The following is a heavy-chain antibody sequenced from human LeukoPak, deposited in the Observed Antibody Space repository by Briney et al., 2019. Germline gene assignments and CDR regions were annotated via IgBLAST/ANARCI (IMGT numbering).Heavy chain of an antibody. J-gene: IGHJ4*02. V-gene: IGHV4-34*01. CDR3: ARGRSSGWYNNYFDY. CDR1: GGSFSGYY. D-gene: IGHD6-19*01. Sequence: KPSETLSLTCAVYGGSFSGYYWSWIRQLPGKGLEWIGEINHSGSTNYNPSLKSRVTISVDTSKNQFSLKLSSVTAADTAVYYCARGRSSGWYNNYFDYWGQGTLVTVSS. CDR2: INHSGST.